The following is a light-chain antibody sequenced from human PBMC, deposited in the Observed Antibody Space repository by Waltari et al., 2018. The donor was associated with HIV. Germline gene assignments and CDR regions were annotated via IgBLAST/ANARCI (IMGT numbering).Light chain of an antibody. CDR2: EVT. V-gene: IGLV2-14*01. CDR3: SSYTSSSTLSRV. J-gene: IGLJ2*01. CDR1: SSDVGGYNY. Sequence: QSALTQPASVSGSPGQSITISCTGTSSDVGGYNYVSWSQQHPGKAPKLMIYEVTNRPSGVSKRFSVSKSGNTASLTISGLQAEDEADYYCSSYTSSSTLSRVFGGGTKLTVL.